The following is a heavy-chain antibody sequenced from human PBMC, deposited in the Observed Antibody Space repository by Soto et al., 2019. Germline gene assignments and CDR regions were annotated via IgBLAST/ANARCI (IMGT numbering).Heavy chain of an antibody. D-gene: IGHD6-13*01. Sequence: QVQLQQWGAGLLKPSETLSLTCAVYGGSFSGYYWSWIRQPPGKGLEWIGEINHIGRTNYNPSLKSRVTILVYTSKNQFSRKLSSVTAADTGVYYCVRGLRPNALAAAGYFDYWGQGTLVTVSS. CDR1: GGSFSGYY. CDR2: INHIGRT. V-gene: IGHV4-34*01. J-gene: IGHJ4*02. CDR3: VRGLRPNALAAAGYFDY.